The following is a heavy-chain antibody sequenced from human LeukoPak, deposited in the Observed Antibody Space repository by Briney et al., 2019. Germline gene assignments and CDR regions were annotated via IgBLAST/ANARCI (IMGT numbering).Heavy chain of an antibody. CDR2: IWYDGNYK. D-gene: IGHD6-13*01. J-gene: IGHJ4*02. Sequence: PGRSLRLSCVASGFTFSTYGMHWVRQAPGKGLEWVALIWYDGNYKYYADPVKGRFTISRDNSKNTLYLQMNSLRVEDTAVYYCARDGGQQMENFDYWGQGTLVTVS. V-gene: IGHV3-33*01. CDR1: GFTFSTYG. CDR3: ARDGGQQMENFDY.